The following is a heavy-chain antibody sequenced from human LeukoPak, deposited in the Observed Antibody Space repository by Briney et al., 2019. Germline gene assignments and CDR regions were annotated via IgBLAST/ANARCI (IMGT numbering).Heavy chain of an antibody. CDR3: AKDKNGWYSGMDV. CDR2: VSGSGSGT. CDR1: DSKFSYYA. V-gene: IGHV3-23*01. D-gene: IGHD6-19*01. J-gene: IGHJ6*02. Sequence: PGGSLRLSCAASDSKFSYYAMSWVRQAPGKGLEWVSSVSGSGSGTYYSDSVRGRFTISRDNSENTVDLQMTGLRADDTAIYYCAKDKNGWYSGMDVWGQGTTVTVSS.